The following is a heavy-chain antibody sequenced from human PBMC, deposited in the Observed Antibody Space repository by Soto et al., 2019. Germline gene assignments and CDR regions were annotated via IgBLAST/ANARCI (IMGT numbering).Heavy chain of an antibody. J-gene: IGHJ4*02. CDR3: AKDAVSGDGIWLLDS. Sequence: GGSLRLSCAASGFTFTNYAMTWARQAPGKGLEWVSSLLRSGSTTYYADSVKGRFTISSDISANSLYLQMDSLRAEDTAVYYCAKDAVSGDGIWLLDSWGQGTVVTVS. CDR1: GFTFTNYA. D-gene: IGHD4-17*01. CDR2: LLRSGSTT. V-gene: IGHV3-23*01.